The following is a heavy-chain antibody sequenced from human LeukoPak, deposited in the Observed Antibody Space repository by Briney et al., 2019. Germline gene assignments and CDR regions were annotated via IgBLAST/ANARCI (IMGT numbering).Heavy chain of an antibody. CDR1: GDSITNYY. CDR3: ARQRGSVGAFEI. D-gene: IGHD3-10*01. Sequence: SETLSLTCTVSGDSITNYYWSWIRQPPGKGLEWIGYISYSGSTNYNPSLKSRVTISVDMSKNQFSLKLSSVTAADTAVYHCARQRGSVGAFEIWGPGTIVTVSS. CDR2: ISYSGST. J-gene: IGHJ3*02. V-gene: IGHV4-59*01.